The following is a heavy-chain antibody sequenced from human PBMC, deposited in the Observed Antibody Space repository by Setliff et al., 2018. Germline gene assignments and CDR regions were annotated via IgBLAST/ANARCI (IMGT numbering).Heavy chain of an antibody. CDR3: ARVGVFGGGYFDF. V-gene: IGHV3-48*01. D-gene: IGHD3-16*01. CDR1: GFSFNGYA. J-gene: IGHJ4*02. Sequence: GGSLRLSCAASGFSFNGYAMNWVRQAPGKGLGWVSYISSTSSSIYYADSVKGRFTISRDNAKNSLYLQMDSLRAEDTAVYYCARVGVFGGGYFDFWGQGTLVTVSS. CDR2: ISSTSSSI.